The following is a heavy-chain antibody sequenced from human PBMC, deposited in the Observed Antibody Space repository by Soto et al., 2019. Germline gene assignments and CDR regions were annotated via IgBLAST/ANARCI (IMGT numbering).Heavy chain of an antibody. J-gene: IGHJ6*04. CDR2: ISSSGGTI. CDR1: GFTFSTYS. CDR3: ARDADYGSGSYYILDV. Sequence: GGSLRLSCAASGFTFSTYSMNWVRQAPGKGLEWVSYISSSGGTIYYADSVKGRFTISRDNAKNSLYLQVNSLRAEDTAVYYCARDADYGSGSYYILDVWGKGTTVTVSS. D-gene: IGHD3-10*01. V-gene: IGHV3-48*01.